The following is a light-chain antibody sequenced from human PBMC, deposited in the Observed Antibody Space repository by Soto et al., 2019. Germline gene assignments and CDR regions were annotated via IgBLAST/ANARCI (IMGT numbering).Light chain of an antibody. V-gene: IGKV1-27*01. CDR3: QKYYSALSLT. J-gene: IGKJ4*01. Sequence: DIQMTQSPSSLSASVRDRVTITCRASQAISNYLAWYQQKPGRVPKLLIYAASTLQSGVPSRFSGSGSGTDFTLTISSLQPEDVATYYCQKYYSALSLTFGGGTRVEIK. CDR1: QAISNY. CDR2: AAS.